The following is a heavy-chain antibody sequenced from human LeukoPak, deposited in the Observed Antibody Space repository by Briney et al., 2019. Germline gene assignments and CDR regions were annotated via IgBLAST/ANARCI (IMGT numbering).Heavy chain of an antibody. D-gene: IGHD6-13*01. CDR2: ISYDGSNK. Sequence: GGSLRLSCAPSGFTFSSYAMSWVRQAPGKGLEWVAVISYDGSNKYYADSVKGRFTISRDNSKNTLYLQINSLRAEDTAVYYCARDFISSSWSGSVDYWGQGTLVTVSS. CDR3: ARDFISSSWSGSVDY. V-gene: IGHV3-30-3*01. CDR1: GFTFSSYA. J-gene: IGHJ4*02.